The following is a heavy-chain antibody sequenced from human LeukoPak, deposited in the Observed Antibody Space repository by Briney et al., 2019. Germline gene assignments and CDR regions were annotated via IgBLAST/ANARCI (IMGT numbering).Heavy chain of an antibody. CDR2: ISSSSTYI. V-gene: IGHV3-21*01. CDR3: ARLYYDILTAYPSFDH. Sequence: GGSLRLSCTASGPIFSGYALNWVRQAAGKGLEWVSSISSSSTYIYYADSVKGRFTISRDNAQTSLFLQMNSLRAEDTAVYYCARLYYDILTAYPSFDHWGQGTLVTVSS. D-gene: IGHD3-9*01. J-gene: IGHJ4*02. CDR1: GPIFSGYA.